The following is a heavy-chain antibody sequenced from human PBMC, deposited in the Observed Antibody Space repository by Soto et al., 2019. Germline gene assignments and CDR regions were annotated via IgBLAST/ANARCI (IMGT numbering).Heavy chain of an antibody. CDR2: IIPIFGTA. Sequence: SVKVSCKASGGTFSSYAISWVRQAPGQGLEWMGGIIPIFGTANYAQKFQGRVTITADESTSTAYMELSSLRSEDTAVYYCARDVVPAAMFSCSVVRPHWYYMDVWGKGTTVTVSS. D-gene: IGHD2-2*01. CDR3: ARDVVPAAMFSCSVVRPHWYYMDV. CDR1: GGTFSSYA. V-gene: IGHV1-69*13. J-gene: IGHJ6*03.